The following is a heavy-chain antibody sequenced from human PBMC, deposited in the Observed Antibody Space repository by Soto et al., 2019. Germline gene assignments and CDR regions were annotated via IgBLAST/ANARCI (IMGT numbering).Heavy chain of an antibody. D-gene: IGHD6-13*01. CDR3: AKKLRGVPGIAATGRNDAFDI. Sequence: GSLRLSCAASGFTFSSYAMSWVRQAPGKGLEWVSAISGSGGSTYYADSVKGRFTISRDNSKNTLYLQMSSLRAEDTAVYYCAKKLRGVPGIAATGRNDAFDIWGQGTMVTVSS. CDR1: GFTFSSYA. J-gene: IGHJ3*02. CDR2: ISGSGGST. V-gene: IGHV3-23*01.